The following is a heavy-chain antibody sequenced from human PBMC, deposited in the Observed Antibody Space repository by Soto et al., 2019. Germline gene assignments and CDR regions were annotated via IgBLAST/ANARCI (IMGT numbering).Heavy chain of an antibody. V-gene: IGHV3-30*18. CDR2: ISYDGSKK. D-gene: IGHD3-16*01. J-gene: IGHJ4*02. Sequence: GGSLRLSCAASGFRFSNNGMHWVRQAPGKGLEWVAIISYDGSKKYYADSVKGRFTISRDNSKNTLYLQMNSLRVEDTAVYYCAKDRVESGLGEIDYWGQGTLVTVSS. CDR3: AKDRVESGLGEIDY. CDR1: GFRFSNNG.